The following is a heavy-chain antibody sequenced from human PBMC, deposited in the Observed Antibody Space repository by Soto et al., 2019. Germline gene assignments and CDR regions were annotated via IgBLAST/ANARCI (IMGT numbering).Heavy chain of an antibody. CDR1: GGTFSSYA. Sequence: SVKVSCKASGGTFSSYAISWVRQAPGQGLEWMGGIIPIFGTANYAKKFHGRVTITADESTSTAYMELSSLRSEGTAVYYCASKANGRGVSLLYYYYCMDVWARGTT. J-gene: IGHJ6*02. V-gene: IGHV1-69*13. CDR2: IIPIFGTA. CDR3: ASKANGRGVSLLYYYYCMDV. D-gene: IGHD3-10*01.